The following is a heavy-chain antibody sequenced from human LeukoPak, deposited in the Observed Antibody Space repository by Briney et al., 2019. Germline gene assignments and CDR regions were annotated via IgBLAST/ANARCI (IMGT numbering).Heavy chain of an antibody. J-gene: IGHJ4*02. D-gene: IGHD1-7*01. Sequence: PEGSLRLSCAASGFSFSNYWMNWVRQAPGKGLEWVAIIKQDGSEKLYVDSVKGRFTISRDNAKNSLDLQMNSLRAEDTAVYYCARDGITCTRDYWGQGALVTVSS. CDR3: ARDGITCTRDY. V-gene: IGHV3-7*01. CDR2: IKQDGSEK. CDR1: GFSFSNYW.